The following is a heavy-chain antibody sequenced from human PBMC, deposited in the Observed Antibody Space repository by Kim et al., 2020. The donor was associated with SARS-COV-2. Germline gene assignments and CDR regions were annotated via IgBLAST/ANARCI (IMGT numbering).Heavy chain of an antibody. CDR3: ASYCGGDCYEYYFDY. V-gene: IGHV4-31*01. J-gene: IGHJ4*02. Sequence: PSHKGPVTVSVDTSKNQFSLRLSSVTAADTAVYYCASYCGGDCYEYYFDYWGQGTLVTVSS. D-gene: IGHD2-21*01.